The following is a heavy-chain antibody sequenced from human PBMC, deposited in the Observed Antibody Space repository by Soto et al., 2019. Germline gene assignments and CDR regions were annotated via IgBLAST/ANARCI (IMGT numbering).Heavy chain of an antibody. V-gene: IGHV1-18*04. J-gene: IGHJ4*02. Sequence: QVQLVQSGAEVKKPGASVKVSCKASGYTFNTFGISWVRQAPGQGLEWMGWISPYSGNTNYAQRLQGRISMTTDTSPTTAYMELRGLTSDDTALYFCARDRPTTVTKISPDYWGQGTLVTVSS. D-gene: IGHD4-17*01. CDR1: GYTFNTFG. CDR3: ARDRPTTVTKISPDY. CDR2: ISPYSGNT.